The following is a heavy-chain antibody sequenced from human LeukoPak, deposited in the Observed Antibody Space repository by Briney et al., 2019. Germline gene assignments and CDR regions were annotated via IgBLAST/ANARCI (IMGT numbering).Heavy chain of an antibody. J-gene: IGHJ4*02. CDR1: GSTFSSYW. CDR3: AREGTPGYFDS. CDR2: IEKDGSEK. V-gene: IGHV3-7*01. D-gene: IGHD2-15*01. Sequence: PGGSLRLSCAASGSTFSSYWMSWVRQAPGKGLEWVAKIEKDGSEKHYVDSVKGRFTISRDNAKKSLYLQVNSLRIEDTAVYYCAREGTPGYFDSWGQGTLVTVSS.